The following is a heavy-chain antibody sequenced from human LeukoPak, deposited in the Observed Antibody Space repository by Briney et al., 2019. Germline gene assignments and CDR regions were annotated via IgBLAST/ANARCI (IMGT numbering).Heavy chain of an antibody. J-gene: IGHJ4*02. CDR2: ISSSSSYI. CDR1: GFTFSSYS. D-gene: IGHD6-6*01. Sequence: GGSLRLSCAASGFTFSSYSMNWGRQAPGKGLEWVSSISSSSSYIYYADSVKGRFTISRDNAKNSLCLQMNSLRAEDTAVYFCERGPYSSSYYFDFWGQGTLVTVSS. V-gene: IGHV3-21*01. CDR3: ERGPYSSSYYFDF.